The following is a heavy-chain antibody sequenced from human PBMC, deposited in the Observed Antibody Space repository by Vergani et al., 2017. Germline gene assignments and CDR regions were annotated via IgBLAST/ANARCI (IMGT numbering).Heavy chain of an antibody. Sequence: QVQLQQWGAGLLKPSETLSLTCAVYGGSISSGGYSWSWIRQPPGKGLEWIGYIYHSGSTYYNPSLKSRVTISVDRSKNQFSLKLSSVTAADTAVYYCARVVVVPAALNDYYYYYMDVWGKGTTVTVSS. V-gene: IGHV4-30-2*01. J-gene: IGHJ6*03. CDR3: ARVVVVPAALNDYYYYYMDV. CDR1: GGSISSGGYS. CDR2: IYHSGST. D-gene: IGHD2-2*01.